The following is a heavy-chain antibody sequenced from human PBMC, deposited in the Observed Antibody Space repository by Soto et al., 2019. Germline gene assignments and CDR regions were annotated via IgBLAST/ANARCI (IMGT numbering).Heavy chain of an antibody. CDR1: GYTFTSYG. CDR3: ARAIVVVPSAVDWFDP. Sequence: ASVKVSCKASGYTFTSYGISWVRQAPGQGLEWMGWISAYNGNTNYAQKLQGRVTMTTDTSTSTAYMELRSLRSDDTAVYYCARAIVVVPSAVDWFDPWGQRTLVTVSS. D-gene: IGHD2-2*01. V-gene: IGHV1-18*01. J-gene: IGHJ5*02. CDR2: ISAYNGNT.